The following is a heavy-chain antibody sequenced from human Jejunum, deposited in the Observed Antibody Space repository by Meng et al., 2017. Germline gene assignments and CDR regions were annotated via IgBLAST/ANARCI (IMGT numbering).Heavy chain of an antibody. CDR3: ARLGYCSSTSCYPDY. J-gene: IGHJ4*02. CDR2: IYHNGNT. Sequence: QVQLQESGPGLVKPLGTLSLTCAASGGSISSSHWWSWVRQPPGKGLEWIGEIYHNGNTNYNPSLKSRVTISSDKSKNQFSLKLSSVTAADTAVYYCARLGYCSSTSCYPDYWGQGTLVTVSS. D-gene: IGHD2-2*01. V-gene: IGHV4-4*02. CDR1: GGSISSSHW.